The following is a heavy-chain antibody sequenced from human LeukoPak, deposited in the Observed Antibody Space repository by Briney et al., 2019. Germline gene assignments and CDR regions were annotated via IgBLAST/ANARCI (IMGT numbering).Heavy chain of an antibody. Sequence: GASVMVSCKASGYTFTSYDINWVRQATGQGLEWMGWMNPNSGNTGYAQKFQGRVTMTRNTSISTAYMELSSLRSEDTAVYYCARVRGYSYGRHFDYWGQGTLVTVSS. D-gene: IGHD5-18*01. J-gene: IGHJ4*02. CDR1: GYTFTSYD. CDR2: MNPNSGNT. CDR3: ARVRGYSYGRHFDY. V-gene: IGHV1-8*01.